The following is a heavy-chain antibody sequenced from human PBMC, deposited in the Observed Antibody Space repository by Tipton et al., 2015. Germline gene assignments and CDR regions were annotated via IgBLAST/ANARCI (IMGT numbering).Heavy chain of an antibody. CDR2: ISHSGNT. CDR3: ARHKDSGTYPLDY. J-gene: IGHJ4*02. Sequence: TLSLTCTVSGGSISSSSYYWGWIRQPPGKGLEWIGSISHSGNTYYNPSLKSRVTMSRDTSKNQFSLKLTSATAADTAIYYCARHKDSGTYPLDYWGQGTLVTVSS. D-gene: IGHD3-10*01. V-gene: IGHV4-39*07. CDR1: GGSISSSSYY.